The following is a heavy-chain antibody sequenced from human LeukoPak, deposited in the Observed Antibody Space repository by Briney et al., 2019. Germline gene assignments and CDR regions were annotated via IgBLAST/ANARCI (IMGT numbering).Heavy chain of an antibody. CDR3: AKESSGSHQNDY. Sequence: PGGSLRLSCAASGFTFSSYAMTWVRQAPGKGLEWVSAISGSGGSTYYADSVKGRFTISRDNSKNTLYLQMNSLRAEDTAIYYCAKESSGSHQNDYWGQGTLVTVSS. V-gene: IGHV3-23*01. D-gene: IGHD3-22*01. CDR1: GFTFSSYA. CDR2: ISGSGGST. J-gene: IGHJ4*02.